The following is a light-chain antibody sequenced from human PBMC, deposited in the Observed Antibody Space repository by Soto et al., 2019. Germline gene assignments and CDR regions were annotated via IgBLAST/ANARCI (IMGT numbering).Light chain of an antibody. CDR1: TPNIGSNT. Sequence: QSVLTQPPSASGTAGQRVTISCSGSTPNIGSNTVNWYQQLPGTAPRTLIYSNNQRPSGVPDRFSGSKSGTSGSLAISGLLSEDEADYYCAAWDDGLNGYVFGTGTKLTVL. CDR2: SNN. J-gene: IGLJ1*01. CDR3: AAWDDGLNGYV. V-gene: IGLV1-44*01.